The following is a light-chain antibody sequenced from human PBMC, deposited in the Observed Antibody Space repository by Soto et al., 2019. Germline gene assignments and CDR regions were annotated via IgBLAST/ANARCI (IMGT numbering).Light chain of an antibody. V-gene: IGKV3-20*01. CDR3: QQDGSSPPWT. CDR2: GAS. Sequence: EIVLTQSPGTLSLSPGERATLSCRASQSVSSSYLAWYQQKPGQAPRLLIYGASSRATVIPDRFSGSGSGTDFTLTNSRLEPEDFAVYYCQQDGSSPPWTFGQGTKVEIK. CDR1: QSVSSSY. J-gene: IGKJ1*01.